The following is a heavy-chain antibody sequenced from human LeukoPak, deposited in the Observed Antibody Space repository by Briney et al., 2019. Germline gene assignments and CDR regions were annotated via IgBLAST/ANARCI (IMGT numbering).Heavy chain of an antibody. J-gene: IGHJ5*02. D-gene: IGHD6-13*01. V-gene: IGHV3-21*01. CDR2: ISSSSSYI. Sequence: GGSLRLSCAASGFTLSSYSMNWVRQAPGKGLEWVSSISSSSSYIYYADSVKGRFTISRDNAKNSLYLQMNSLRAEDTAVYYCARGQQLGNWFDPWGQGTLVTVSS. CDR3: ARGQQLGNWFDP. CDR1: GFTLSSYS.